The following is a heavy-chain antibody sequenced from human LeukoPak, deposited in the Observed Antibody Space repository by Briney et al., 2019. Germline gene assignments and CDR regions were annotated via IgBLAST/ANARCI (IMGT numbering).Heavy chain of an antibody. J-gene: IGHJ4*02. Sequence: NPSETLSLTCGVSGGSFSAYYWNWLRQPPGKGLEWIGKISDSGTTDYNPSLKSRVTISLATSKYQFSLKLTSVTAADTAVYYCARHLMFRDSTYGPHLDYWGQGTLVTVSS. V-gene: IGHV4-34*01. CDR2: ISDSGTT. D-gene: IGHD3-10*01. CDR1: GGSFSAYY. CDR3: ARHLMFRDSTYGPHLDY.